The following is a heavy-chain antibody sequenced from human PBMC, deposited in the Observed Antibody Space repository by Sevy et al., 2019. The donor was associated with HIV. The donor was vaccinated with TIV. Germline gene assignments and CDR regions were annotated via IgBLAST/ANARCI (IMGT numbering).Heavy chain of an antibody. V-gene: IGHV3-21*01. CDR1: GFTFSSYS. CDR3: ASAGVVIEKDAFDF. D-gene: IGHD3-3*01. J-gene: IGHJ3*01. CDR2: IISSSRYI. Sequence: GGSLILSCAASGFTFSSYSMNWVRQAPGKGLEWVSSIISSSRYIYYPDSVRGRFTISRDNAKNSLYLQMNSLRAEDTAVYYCASAGVVIEKDAFDFWGQRTMVTVSS.